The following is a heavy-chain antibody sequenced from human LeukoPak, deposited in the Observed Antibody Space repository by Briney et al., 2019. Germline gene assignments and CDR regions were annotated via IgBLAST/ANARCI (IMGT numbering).Heavy chain of an antibody. V-gene: IGHV3-66*01. D-gene: IGHD5-18*01. CDR1: GFTVSSNY. Sequence: GGSLTLSCAASGFTVSSNYMSWVRQAPGKGLEWVSVIYSGGTTFYADSVKGRFTISRDNSKNTLYLQMNSLRAEDTAVYYCARSGYTYGSHDHWGQGTLVTVSS. CDR2: IYSGGTT. J-gene: IGHJ4*02. CDR3: ARSGYTYGSHDH.